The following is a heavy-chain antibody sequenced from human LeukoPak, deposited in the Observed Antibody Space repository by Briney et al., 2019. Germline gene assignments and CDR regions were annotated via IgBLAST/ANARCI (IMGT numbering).Heavy chain of an antibody. CDR1: GGTFSSYA. Sequence: GASVKVSCKASGGTFSSYAISWVRQAPGQGLEWMGGIIPIFGTANYAQKFQGRVTITRDTSASTAYMELSSLRSEDTAVYYCARDAGGISLMDVWGQGTTVTVSS. CDR3: ARDAGGISLMDV. V-gene: IGHV1-69*05. J-gene: IGHJ6*02. CDR2: IIPIFGTA. D-gene: IGHD2-15*01.